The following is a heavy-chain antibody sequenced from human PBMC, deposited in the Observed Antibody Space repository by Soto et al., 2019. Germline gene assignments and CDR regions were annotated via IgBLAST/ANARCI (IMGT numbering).Heavy chain of an antibody. V-gene: IGHV4-30-4*01. D-gene: IGHD4-17*01. CDR3: ARGPTVTTDY. CDR1: GGSISSDVYY. Sequence: QVQLQESGPGLVKPSQTLSLTCTVSGGSISSDVYYWSWFRQPPGKGLEWVGHIYSSGSTYYNPSLKSQVSISVDTSKTQFSPKLRAVTAADTAVDYCARGPTVTTDYWGQGALVTVSS. J-gene: IGHJ4*02. CDR2: IYSSGST.